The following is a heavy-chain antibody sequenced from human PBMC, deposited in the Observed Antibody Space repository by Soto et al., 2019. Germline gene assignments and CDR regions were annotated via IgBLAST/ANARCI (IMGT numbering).Heavy chain of an antibody. CDR1: GGSFRNYY. J-gene: IGHJ4*02. CDR2: IYYSGST. V-gene: IGHV4-39*01. D-gene: IGHD1-20*01. Sequence: SETLSLTCGVYGGSFRNYYWGWIRQPPGKGLEWIGSIYYSGSTYYNPSLKSRVTISVDTSKNQFSLKLSSVTAADTAVYYCARITGTVDYWGQGTLVTVSS. CDR3: ARITGTVDY.